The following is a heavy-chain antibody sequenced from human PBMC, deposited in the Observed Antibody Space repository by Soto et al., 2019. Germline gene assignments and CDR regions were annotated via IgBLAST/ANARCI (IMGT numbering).Heavy chain of an antibody. CDR1: GFTVSSNY. CDR3: AREGDFWSGYYAN. J-gene: IGHJ4*02. V-gene: IGHV3-53*01. Sequence: PGGSLRLSCAASGFTVSSNYMSWVRQAPGKGLEWVSVIYSGGSTYYADSVKGRFTISRDNSKNTLYLQMNSLRAEDTAVYYCAREGDFWSGYYANWGQGTLVTVSS. CDR2: IYSGGST. D-gene: IGHD3-3*01.